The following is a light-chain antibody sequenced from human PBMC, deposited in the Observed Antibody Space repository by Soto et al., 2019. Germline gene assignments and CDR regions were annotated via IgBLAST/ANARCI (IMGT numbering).Light chain of an antibody. CDR2: EVS. V-gene: IGLV2-11*01. Sequence: SALTQPRSVAGAPGQSVAVSCTGTSSDVGGYNYVSWYQQHPGKAPKLMIYEVSKRPSGVSNRFSGSKSGNTASLTISGLQAEDEADYYCCSYAGSSTYVFGTGTKVTVL. CDR3: CSYAGSSTYV. CDR1: SSDVGGYNY. J-gene: IGLJ1*01.